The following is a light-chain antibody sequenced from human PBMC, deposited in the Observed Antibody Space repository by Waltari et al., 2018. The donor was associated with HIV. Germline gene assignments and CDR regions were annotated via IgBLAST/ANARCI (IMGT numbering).Light chain of an antibody. J-gene: IGKJ1*01. Sequence: DIQMTQSPSTLSASVGDRVTITCRASQSISSWLAWYQQKPGKAPKLLFYTASSLESGVPSRFSGSGSGTEFTLTSSSLQPDDFATYYCQQYNTVTWTFGQGTKVEIK. V-gene: IGKV1-5*03. CDR3: QQYNTVTWT. CDR2: TAS. CDR1: QSISSW.